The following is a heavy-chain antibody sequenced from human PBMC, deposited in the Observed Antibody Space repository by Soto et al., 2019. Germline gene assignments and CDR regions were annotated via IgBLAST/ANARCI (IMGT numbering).Heavy chain of an antibody. CDR1: GYTFTSYG. CDR3: ATCIAVAGTSAFDI. J-gene: IGHJ3*02. CDR2: ISAYNGNT. D-gene: IGHD6-19*01. Sequence: PVNLSCKTSGYTFTSYGISWVRQAPGQGLEWMGWISAYNGNTNYAQKLQGRVTMTTDTSTSTAYMELRSLRSDDTAVYYCATCIAVAGTSAFDICCQGIMVTLS. V-gene: IGHV1-18*01.